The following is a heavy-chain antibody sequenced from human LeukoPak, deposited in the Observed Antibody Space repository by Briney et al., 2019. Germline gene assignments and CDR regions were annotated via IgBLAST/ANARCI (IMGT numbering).Heavy chain of an antibody. J-gene: IGHJ4*02. CDR3: AKAAAAGIIDY. CDR2: ISWNSGSI. CDR1: GFTFDDYA. Sequence: GRSLRLSCAASGFTFDDYAMPWVRQAPGKGLEWVSGISWNSGSIGYADSVKGRFTISRDNAKNSLYLQMNSLRAEDTALYYCAKAAAAGIIDYWGQGTLVTVSS. D-gene: IGHD6-13*01. V-gene: IGHV3-9*01.